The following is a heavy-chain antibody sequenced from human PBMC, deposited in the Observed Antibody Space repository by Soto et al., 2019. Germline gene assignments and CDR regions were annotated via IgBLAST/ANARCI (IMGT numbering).Heavy chain of an antibody. Sequence: PGESLKISCKVSGYSFTSYWSGWVRQMPGKGLEWMGIIYPGDSDTRYSPSFQGQVTISADKSISTAYLQWSSLKASDTAMYYCARHDSGYDLYYYYYMDVWGKGTTVTVAS. V-gene: IGHV5-51*01. J-gene: IGHJ6*03. CDR3: ARHDSGYDLYYYYYMDV. D-gene: IGHD5-12*01. CDR2: IYPGDSDT. CDR1: GYSFTSYW.